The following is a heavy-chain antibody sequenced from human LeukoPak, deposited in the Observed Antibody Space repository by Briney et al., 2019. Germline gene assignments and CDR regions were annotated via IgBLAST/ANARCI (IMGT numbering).Heavy chain of an antibody. Sequence: GGSLRLSCTASGFTFNNYAMNWVRQAPGKGLEWVSGISASGGSTNYADSVKGRFTISRDNPKNTLYLQMNSLRGEDTAVYFCAKGHSTGTILDYWGQGTLVTVSS. V-gene: IGHV3-23*01. D-gene: IGHD1-1*01. CDR3: AKGHSTGTILDY. CDR1: GFTFNNYA. CDR2: ISASGGST. J-gene: IGHJ4*02.